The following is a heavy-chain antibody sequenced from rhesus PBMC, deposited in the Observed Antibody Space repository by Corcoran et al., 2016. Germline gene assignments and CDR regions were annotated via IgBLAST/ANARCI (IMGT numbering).Heavy chain of an antibody. Sequence: VQLPESGPGLVQPSETLSLTCAVSGGSISADSYWSWIRQPPGKGLEWIGYIYGSGGGTNYKPSRKNRVTISIDTSKNQFSLKLNSMTAADTAVYYCARDDTVTTADYWGQGVLVTVSS. CDR1: GGSISADSY. J-gene: IGHJ4*01. CDR3: ARDDTVTTADY. CDR2: IYGSGGGT. D-gene: IGHD4-23*01. V-gene: IGHV4-106*01.